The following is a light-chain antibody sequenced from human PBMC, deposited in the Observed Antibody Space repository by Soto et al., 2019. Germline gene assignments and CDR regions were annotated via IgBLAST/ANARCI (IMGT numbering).Light chain of an antibody. J-gene: IGKJ2*01. V-gene: IGKV3-15*01. CDR3: QQYDNWPRT. CDR2: GAS. CDR1: QYVSSK. Sequence: EVVMTQSPVTLSVSPGERATLSCRASQYVSSKLAWYQQKPGQAPRLLIYGASTRATGIPARFSGSGSGTEFTLTISSLQSEDFAAYYCQQYDNWPRTFGQGTKLELK.